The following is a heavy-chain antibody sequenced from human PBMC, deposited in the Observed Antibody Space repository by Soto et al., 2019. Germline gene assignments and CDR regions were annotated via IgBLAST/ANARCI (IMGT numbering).Heavy chain of an antibody. CDR1: GYSFNIYY. D-gene: IGHD3-10*01. J-gene: IGHJ4*02. Sequence: ASVKVSCKPSGYSFNIYYIHWVRQAPGQGLEWMGIINSSGGPASYAQKFQGRATMTSDTSTSTVYMEMTGLRSGDTAVYYCATPSGDSGTYYISFAYWGQGTPVTVSS. CDR2: INSSGGPA. CDR3: ATPSGDSGTYYISFAY. V-gene: IGHV1-46*02.